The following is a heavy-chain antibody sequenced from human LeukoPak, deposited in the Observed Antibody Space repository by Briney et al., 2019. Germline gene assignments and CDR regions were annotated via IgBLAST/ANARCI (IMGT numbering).Heavy chain of an antibody. CDR1: GYSFTSYW. V-gene: IGHV5-51*01. Sequence: GESLKISCKGSGYSFTSYWIGWVRQMPGKGLEWMGIIYPGDSDTRYSPSFQGQVTISADKSISTAYLQWSSLKASDTAMYYCARLNEVTTVTFGAFDIWGQGTMVTVSS. CDR3: ARLNEVTTVTFGAFDI. J-gene: IGHJ3*02. D-gene: IGHD4-17*01. CDR2: IYPGDSDT.